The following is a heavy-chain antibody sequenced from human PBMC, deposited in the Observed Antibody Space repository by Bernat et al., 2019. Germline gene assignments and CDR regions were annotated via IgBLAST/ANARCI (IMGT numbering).Heavy chain of an antibody. J-gene: IGHJ4*02. D-gene: IGHD1-26*01. CDR1: GGSFSGYY. Sequence: QVQLHQWGAGLLKPSETLSLSCAVYGGSFSGYYWSWIRQPPGKGLEWIGEINHSGSTNYNPSLKSRVTISVDTSKNQFSLKLNSLTAADTAVYYCARGPWGRLPPFDYWGQGALVTVSS. CDR2: INHSGST. V-gene: IGHV4-34*01. CDR3: ARGPWGRLPPFDY.